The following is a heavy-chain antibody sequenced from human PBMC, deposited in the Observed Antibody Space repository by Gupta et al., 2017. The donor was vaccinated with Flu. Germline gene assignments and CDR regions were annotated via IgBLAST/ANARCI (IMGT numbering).Heavy chain of an antibody. J-gene: IGHJ6*03. Sequence: EVQLVESGGGLVRPGGSLSLSCAVSGFTFTTYSMNWVRQAPGKGLECVSSISSSSSYIYYTDSVKGRFTISRDSAKNSLYLQMNSLRAEDTAVYYCARTFGISTSYYMDVWGRGTTVTVSS. CDR1: GFTFTTYS. V-gene: IGHV3-21*01. D-gene: IGHD3-10*01. CDR3: ARTFGISTSYYMDV. CDR2: ISSSSSYI.